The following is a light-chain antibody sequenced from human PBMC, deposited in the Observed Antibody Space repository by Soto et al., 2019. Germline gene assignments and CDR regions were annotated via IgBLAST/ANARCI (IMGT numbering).Light chain of an antibody. V-gene: IGKV3-11*01. CDR2: DAS. CDR3: QQRSNSFP. Sequence: EIVLTQSPATLSLSPGERATLSCRASQSVSSYLAWYQQKPGQAPRLLIYDASNRATGIPARFSGSGSGTDFTLTISSLEPEDFAVYYCQQRSNSFPFGPGPKVDIK. J-gene: IGKJ3*01. CDR1: QSVSSY.